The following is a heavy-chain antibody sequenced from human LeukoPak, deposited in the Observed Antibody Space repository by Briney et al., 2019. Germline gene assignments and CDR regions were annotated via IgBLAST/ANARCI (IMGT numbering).Heavy chain of an antibody. J-gene: IGHJ3*02. Sequence: SETLSLTCTVSGGSIGSYYWSWIRQPPGKGLEWIGYIYYSGSTNYNPSLKSRVTISVDTSKNQFSLKLSSVTAADTAVYYCATRNDSGAFDIWGQGTMVTVSS. CDR1: GGSIGSYY. V-gene: IGHV4-59*08. CDR3: ATRNDSGAFDI. CDR2: IYYSGST. D-gene: IGHD4-17*01.